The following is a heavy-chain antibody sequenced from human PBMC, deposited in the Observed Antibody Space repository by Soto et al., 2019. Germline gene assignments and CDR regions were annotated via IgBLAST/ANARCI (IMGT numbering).Heavy chain of an antibody. CDR1: GDRVSNNSAA. CDR2: TYYRSKWFN. CDR3: ERYGILAASIFQNWFVP. Sequence: SQPNSLPCAISGDRVSNNSAAWNWIRQSPSRGLEWLGRTYYRSKWFNNYALSVKGRITINPDTSKNQFSLQLNSVTPEDTAVYYCERYGILAASIFQNWFVPLGQGILVTVS. J-gene: IGHJ5*02. D-gene: IGHD3-3*02. V-gene: IGHV6-1*01.